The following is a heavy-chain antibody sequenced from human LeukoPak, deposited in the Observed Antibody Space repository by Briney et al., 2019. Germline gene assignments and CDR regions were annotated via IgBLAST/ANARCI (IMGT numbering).Heavy chain of an antibody. V-gene: IGHV3-21*01. CDR1: GFTFDDYA. Sequence: GGSLRLSCAASGFTFDDYAMHWVRQAPGKGLEWVSSISSSSSYIYYADSVKGRFTISRDNAKNSLYLQMNSLRAEDTAVYYCARDRGAVAGPVDYWGQGTLVTVSS. CDR3: ARDRGAVAGPVDY. D-gene: IGHD6-19*01. CDR2: ISSSSSYI. J-gene: IGHJ4*02.